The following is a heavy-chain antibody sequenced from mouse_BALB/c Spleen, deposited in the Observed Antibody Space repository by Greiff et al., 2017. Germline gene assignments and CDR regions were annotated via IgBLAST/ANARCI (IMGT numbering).Heavy chain of an antibody. CDR3: ARRDYGSPWAMDY. Sequence: EVQLQQSGPSLVKPSQTLSLTCSVTGDSITGGYWNWIRKFPGNKLEYMGYISYSGSTYYNPSLKSRISITRDTSKNQYYLQLNSVTTEDTATYYCARRDYGSPWAMDYWGQGTSVTVSS. D-gene: IGHD1-1*01. CDR2: ISYSGST. J-gene: IGHJ4*01. CDR1: GDSITGGY. V-gene: IGHV3-8*02.